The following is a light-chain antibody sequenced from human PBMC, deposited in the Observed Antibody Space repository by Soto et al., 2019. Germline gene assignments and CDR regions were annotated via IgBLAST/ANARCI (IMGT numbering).Light chain of an antibody. CDR1: QSISSW. V-gene: IGKV1-5*03. CDR3: QQYNSYWT. CDR2: KAS. Sequence: DIQMTQSPSTLSASVGDRVTITCRASQSISSWLAWYQQQPGKAPRLLIYKASSLAIGVPSRFSGSGSGTEFTLTITSLQPDDFATYYCQQYNSYWTFGQGTKVEIK. J-gene: IGKJ1*01.